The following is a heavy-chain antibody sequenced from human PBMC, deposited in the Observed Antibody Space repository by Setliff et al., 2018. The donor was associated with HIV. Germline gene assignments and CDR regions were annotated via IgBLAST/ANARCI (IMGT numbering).Heavy chain of an antibody. V-gene: IGHV4-39*07. CDR2: IHLSDT. D-gene: IGHD6-19*01. CDR1: GCSMRSNIYY. J-gene: IGHJ4*02. Sequence: SETLSLTCSVSGCSMRSNIYYWGWIRLSPTKGLEWIGSIHLSDTYYNPSLKSRVTISVDTSKDQFSLKLTSLTAADTAVYYCARSSMAGFDYWGQGKLVTVSS. CDR3: ARSSMAGFDY.